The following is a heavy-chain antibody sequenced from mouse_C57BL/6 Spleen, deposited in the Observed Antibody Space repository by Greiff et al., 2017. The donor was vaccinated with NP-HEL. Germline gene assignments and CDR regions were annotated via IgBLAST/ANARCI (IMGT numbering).Heavy chain of an antibody. CDR2: IWTGGGT. CDR3: ARNWDYYGSSDWYFDV. V-gene: IGHV2-9-1*01. J-gene: IGHJ1*03. Sequence: VQLQESGPGLVAPSQSLSITCTVSGFSLTSYAISWVRQPPGKGLEWLGVIWTGGGTNYNSALNSRLSISKDNSKSQVFLKMNSLQTDDTARDYCARNWDYYGSSDWYFDVWGTGTTVTVSS. D-gene: IGHD1-1*01. CDR1: GFSLTSYA.